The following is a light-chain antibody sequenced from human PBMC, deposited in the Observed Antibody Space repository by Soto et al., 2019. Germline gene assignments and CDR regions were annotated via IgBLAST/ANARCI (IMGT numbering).Light chain of an antibody. J-gene: IGKJ1*01. Sequence: NRMSQSPSSLSASIKDRVTITCRASQSISSWLAWYQQKPGKAPKLLIYKASSLESGVPSRFSGSGSGTEFTLTISSLQPDDFATYYCQQYNSYWTFGQGTKVDI. CDR1: QSISSW. V-gene: IGKV1-5*03. CDR2: KAS. CDR3: QQYNSYWT.